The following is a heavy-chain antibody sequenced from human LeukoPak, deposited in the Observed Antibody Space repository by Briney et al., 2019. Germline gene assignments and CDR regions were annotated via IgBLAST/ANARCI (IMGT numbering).Heavy chain of an antibody. CDR2: IRSKAYGGTI. V-gene: IGHV3-71*01. CDR1: GFTVSSNY. CDR3: FRVGICDGGSCYSPYG. Sequence: SGGSLRLSCAASGFTVSSNYMSWVRQAPGKGLEWVGLIRSKAYGGTIEYAASVKGRFIISRDESKTIAYLQMNSLKAEDTAVYYCFRVGICDGGSCYSPYGWGPGTLVTVSS. D-gene: IGHD2-15*01. J-gene: IGHJ4*02.